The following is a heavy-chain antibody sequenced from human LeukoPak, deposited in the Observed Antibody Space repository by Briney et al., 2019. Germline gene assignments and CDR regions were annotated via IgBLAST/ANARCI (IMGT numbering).Heavy chain of an antibody. CDR3: ARAGLYSTSGLEY. CDR2: ISGSGGST. J-gene: IGHJ4*02. D-gene: IGHD2-2*01. CDR1: GFTFSSYA. V-gene: IGHV3-23*01. Sequence: PGGSLRLSCAASGFTFSSYAMSWVRQAPGKGLEWVSAISGSGGSTYYADSVKGRFTISRDNAKNSLYLQMDNLRADDTAVYYCARAGLYSTSGLEYWGQGTLVTVSS.